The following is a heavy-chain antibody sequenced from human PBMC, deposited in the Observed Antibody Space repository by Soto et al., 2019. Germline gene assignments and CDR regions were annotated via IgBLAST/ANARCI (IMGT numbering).Heavy chain of an antibody. D-gene: IGHD5-12*01. J-gene: IGHJ4*02. CDR3: ARVSVDVPE. V-gene: IGHV1-2*02. CDR1: GGTLSSYA. CDR2: IDPKSGGT. Sequence: QVHLVQSGSEVRKPGSSVKVSCKDSGGTLSSYAITWVRLAPGQGLEWMGGIDPKSGGTTYEQKFLGRVTMTRDASINTAYMELNRLTSDDTAVYYCARVSVDVPEWGQGTLLTVSS.